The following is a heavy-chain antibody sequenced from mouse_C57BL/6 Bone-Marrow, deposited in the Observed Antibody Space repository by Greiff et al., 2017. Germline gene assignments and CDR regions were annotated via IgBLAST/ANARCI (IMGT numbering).Heavy chain of an antibody. V-gene: IGHV14-2*01. Sequence: EVQLQQSGAELVKPGASVKLSCTASGFNIKDYYIHWVKQRTEQGLVWIGRIAPEDGETKYAPKYQDKATITADTPSNTAYLQLSSLTSEDTAVYDCTRSLSCYGTNYWGQGTTLTVSS. J-gene: IGHJ2*01. CDR1: GFNIKDYY. D-gene: IGHD1-1*01. CDR2: IAPEDGET. CDR3: TRSLSCYGTNY.